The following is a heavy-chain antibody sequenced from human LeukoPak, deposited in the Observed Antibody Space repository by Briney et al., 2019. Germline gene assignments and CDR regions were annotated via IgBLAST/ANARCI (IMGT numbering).Heavy chain of an antibody. CDR1: GFTFSSYS. CDR3: ARGTHIVVVPAAPPHYYYHGMDV. Sequence: GGSLRLSCAASGFTFSSYSMNWVRQAPGKGLEWVSSISSSSSYIYYADSVKGRFTISRDNAKNSLYLQMNSLRADDTAVYYCARGTHIVVVPAAPPHYYYHGMDVWGQGTTVTVSS. D-gene: IGHD2-2*01. J-gene: IGHJ6*02. V-gene: IGHV3-21*01. CDR2: ISSSSSYI.